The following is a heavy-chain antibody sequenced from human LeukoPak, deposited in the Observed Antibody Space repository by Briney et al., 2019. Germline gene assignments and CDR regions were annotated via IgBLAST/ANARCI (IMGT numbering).Heavy chain of an antibody. V-gene: IGHV4-34*01. Sequence: SETLSLTCAVSGVSFDDYYWSWVRQTPGKGLEWIGEINHSGYTNDSPSLKSRVTLSIDTSRKQFSLNLRSVTVADTGIYYCTRVTAGHDYWGQGTLVTVSS. D-gene: IGHD2-21*02. CDR2: INHSGYT. CDR3: TRVTAGHDY. J-gene: IGHJ4*02. CDR1: GVSFDDYY.